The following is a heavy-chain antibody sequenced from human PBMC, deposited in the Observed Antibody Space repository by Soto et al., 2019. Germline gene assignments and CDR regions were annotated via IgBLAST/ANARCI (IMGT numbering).Heavy chain of an antibody. Sequence: QLQLQESGSGLVKPSQTLSLTCAVSGGSISSGGYSWSWIRQPPGKGLEWIGYIYHSGSTYYNPSIKSRVTISVDRSKNQFSLKLSSVTAADTAVYYCARGGHCISTSCYGQWDYWGQGTLVTVSS. J-gene: IGHJ4*02. D-gene: IGHD2-2*01. CDR3: ARGGHCISTSCYGQWDY. V-gene: IGHV4-30-2*01. CDR2: IYHSGST. CDR1: GGSISSGGYS.